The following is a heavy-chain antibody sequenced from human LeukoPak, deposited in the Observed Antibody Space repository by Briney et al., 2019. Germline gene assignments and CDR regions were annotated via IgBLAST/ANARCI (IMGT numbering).Heavy chain of an antibody. V-gene: IGHV3-7*05. CDR1: GFTFSRYW. Sequence: GGSLRLSCAASGFTFSRYWMTWVRQAPGKGLEWVANIKHDGSEKYYVDSVKGRFTISRDNAKNSLYLQMNSLRAEDTAVYYCARDGITGTPEFDYWGQGTLVTVSS. D-gene: IGHD1-20*01. J-gene: IGHJ4*02. CDR3: ARDGITGTPEFDY. CDR2: IKHDGSEK.